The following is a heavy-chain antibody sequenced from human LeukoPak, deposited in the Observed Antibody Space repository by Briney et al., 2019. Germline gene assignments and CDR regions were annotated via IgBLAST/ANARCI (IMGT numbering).Heavy chain of an antibody. J-gene: IGHJ3*02. CDR3: ARVYSGSPGHAFDI. D-gene: IGHD1-26*01. Sequence: ASVKVSCKASGYTFTGYYMHWVRQAPGQGLEWMGWINPNSGGTNYAQKLQGRVTMTRDTSISTAYMELSRLRSDDTAVYYCARVYSGSPGHAFDIWGQGTMVTVSS. V-gene: IGHV1-2*02. CDR2: INPNSGGT. CDR1: GYTFTGYY.